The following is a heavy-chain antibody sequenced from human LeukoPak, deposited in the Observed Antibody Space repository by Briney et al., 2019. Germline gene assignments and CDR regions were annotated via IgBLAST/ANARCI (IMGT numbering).Heavy chain of an antibody. D-gene: IGHD3-10*01. CDR2: IYYSGST. Sequence: PSETLSLTCTVSGGSISSYYWSWMRQPPGKGLEWIGYIYYSGSTNYNPSLKSRVTISVDTSKNQFSLKLSSVTAADTAVYYCARRGSYYYGSGSYRGMDVWGQGTTVTVSS. CDR1: GGSISSYY. V-gene: IGHV4-59*08. J-gene: IGHJ6*02. CDR3: ARRGSYYYGSGSYRGMDV.